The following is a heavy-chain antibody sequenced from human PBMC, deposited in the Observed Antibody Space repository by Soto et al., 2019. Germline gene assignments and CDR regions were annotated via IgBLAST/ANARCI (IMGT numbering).Heavy chain of an antibody. J-gene: IGHJ4*02. Sequence: QVQLQESGPGLVKPSQTLSLTCTVSGGSISSGEHYWSWIRQLPGKGLAWIGNIYYSGSNYYNPSLKSRVTISVDTSKNQFSLNLSSVTAADTAIYYCARDRYGVPRGDYFDSWGQGILVTVSS. CDR3: ARDRYGVPRGDYFDS. D-gene: IGHD4-17*01. V-gene: IGHV4-31*03. CDR1: GGSISSGEHY. CDR2: IYYSGSN.